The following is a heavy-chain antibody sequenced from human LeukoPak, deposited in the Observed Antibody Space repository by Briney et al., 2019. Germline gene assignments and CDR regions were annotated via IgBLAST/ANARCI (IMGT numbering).Heavy chain of an antibody. Sequence: SVKVSCKASGGTFSSYAISWVRQAPGQGLEWMGGIIPIFGTANYAQKFQGRVTITADESTSTAYMELSSLRSEDTAVYYCARDSCNWNYAGYYYYMDVWGTGTTVTVSS. D-gene: IGHD1-7*01. CDR1: GGTFSSYA. J-gene: IGHJ6*03. V-gene: IGHV1-69*01. CDR2: IIPIFGTA. CDR3: ARDSCNWNYAGYYYYMDV.